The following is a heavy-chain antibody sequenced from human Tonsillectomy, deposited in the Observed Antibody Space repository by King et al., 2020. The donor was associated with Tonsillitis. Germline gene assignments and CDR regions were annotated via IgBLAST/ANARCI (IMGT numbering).Heavy chain of an antibody. J-gene: IGHJ4*02. D-gene: IGHD3-22*01. V-gene: IGHV3-23*04. CDR3: ARNGYFYHSSGFYYIDYFDS. Sequence: VQLVESGGGLVQPGGSLRLSCAASGFTFSTSAMIWVRKAPGKGLEWFSPISGGGVSSYYATPVRGRFTISRDISKNTRYLQMNSLRADDTAVYYCARNGYFYHSSGFYYIDYFDSWGQGTLLTVSS. CDR2: ISGGGVSS. CDR1: GFTFSTSA.